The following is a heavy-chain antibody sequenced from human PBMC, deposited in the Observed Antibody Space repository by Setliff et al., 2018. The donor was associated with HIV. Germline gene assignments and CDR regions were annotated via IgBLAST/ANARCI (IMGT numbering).Heavy chain of an antibody. Sequence: ASVKVSCKVSGYTFTTYSIHWVRQAPGQRPEWMGWINPNSGGTNYAQKFQGRVTMARDTSISTAYMELSRLRSDDTAVYYCARGWGLWFGQLSILPLDPWGQGTLVTVSS. J-gene: IGHJ5*02. D-gene: IGHD3-10*01. CDR3: ARGWGLWFGQLSILPLDP. V-gene: IGHV1-2*02. CDR1: GYTFTTYS. CDR2: INPNSGGT.